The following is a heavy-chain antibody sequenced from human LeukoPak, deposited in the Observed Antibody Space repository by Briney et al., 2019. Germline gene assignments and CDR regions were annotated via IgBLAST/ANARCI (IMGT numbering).Heavy chain of an antibody. V-gene: IGHV1-2*02. J-gene: IGHJ5*02. Sequence: ASVKVSCTASVYTFTRYYMHWVRQAPGQGLEWMGWINPNSGGTHYAQKIQGRVTMTRDTSTSTAYMELSRLRYEDTAVYYCASGYCSITSFYASTRFDPWGQGTLVTVSS. CDR3: ASGYCSITSFYASTRFDP. CDR1: VYTFTRYY. CDR2: INPNSGGT. D-gene: IGHD2-2*01.